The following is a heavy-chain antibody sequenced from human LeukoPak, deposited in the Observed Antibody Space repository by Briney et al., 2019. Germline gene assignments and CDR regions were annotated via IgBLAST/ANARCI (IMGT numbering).Heavy chain of an antibody. CDR2: ISYDGSNK. CDR1: GFTFSSYA. D-gene: IGHD4-17*01. Sequence: GGSLRLSCAASGFTFSSYAMHWVRQAPGKGLEWVAVISYDGSNKYYADSVKGRFTISRDNSKNTLYLQMNSLRAEDTAVYYCAREATVHHYFDYWGQGTLVTVSS. J-gene: IGHJ4*02. V-gene: IGHV3-30-3*01. CDR3: AREATVHHYFDY.